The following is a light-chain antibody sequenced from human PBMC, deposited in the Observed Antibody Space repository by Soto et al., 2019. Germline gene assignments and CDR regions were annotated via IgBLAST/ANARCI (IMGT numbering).Light chain of an antibody. CDR1: QSISSY. V-gene: IGKV1-39*01. CDR2: AAS. CDR3: PQSYSTPFT. Sequence: DLQMTQSPSSLSASVGDRVTITCRASQSISSYLNWYQQKPGKAPKLLIYAASSLQSGVPSRFSGSGSGTDFTLSISSLQPEDFATYYCPQSYSTPFTFGPGTKVDIK. J-gene: IGKJ3*01.